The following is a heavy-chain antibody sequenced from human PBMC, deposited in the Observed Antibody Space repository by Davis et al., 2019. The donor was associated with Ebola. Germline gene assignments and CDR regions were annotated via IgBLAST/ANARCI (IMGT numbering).Heavy chain of an antibody. CDR3: TRLWGRPMARRPNYFDP. CDR2: IHYSGIT. CDR1: GGSISTNY. Sequence: MPSETLSLTCTVSGGSISTNYWSWIRQPPGKGLEWIGNIHYSGITNYNPSLQSRVTISVDTSKNQLSLKLTSVTAADTAAYYCTRLWGRPMARRPNYFDPWGQGTLVTVSS. V-gene: IGHV4-59*08. J-gene: IGHJ5*02. D-gene: IGHD2-8*01.